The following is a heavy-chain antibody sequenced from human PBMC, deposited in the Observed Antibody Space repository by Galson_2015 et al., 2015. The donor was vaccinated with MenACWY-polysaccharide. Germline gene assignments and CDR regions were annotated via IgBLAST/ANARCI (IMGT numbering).Heavy chain of an antibody. CDR2: ISSSSSTI. V-gene: IGHV3-48*01. Sequence: SLRLSCAASGFRFSNAWMSWVRQAQGKGLEWVSYISSSSSTIYYADSVKGRFTISRDNAKNSLYLQMNSLRAEDTAVYYCARPYCSGGRCSIGYSAQGTLVTVSS. CDR3: ARPYCSGGRCSIGY. J-gene: IGHJ4*02. CDR1: GFRFSNAW. D-gene: IGHD2-15*01.